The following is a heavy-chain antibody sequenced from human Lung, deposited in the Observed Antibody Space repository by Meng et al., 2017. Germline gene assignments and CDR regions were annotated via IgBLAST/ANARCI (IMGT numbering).Heavy chain of an antibody. CDR2: TAATDGGT. J-gene: IGHJ4*02. CDR3: ARGTRVSCTGVICYPFDF. Sequence: EVQLLESGGGLVQPGGSLRLSCAASGFTFSNYAMIWVRQAPEKGLEWVSATAATDGGTYHAASVRGRFTISRDNSKNTLSLQMNSLRADDTAIYYCARGTRVSCTGVICYPFDFWGQVTLVTVSS. CDR1: GFTFSNYA. D-gene: IGHD2-8*02. V-gene: IGHV3-23*01.